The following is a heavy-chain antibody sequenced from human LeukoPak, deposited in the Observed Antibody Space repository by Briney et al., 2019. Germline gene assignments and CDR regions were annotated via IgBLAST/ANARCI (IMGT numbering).Heavy chain of an antibody. J-gene: IGHJ4*02. Sequence: SETLSLTCAVYGGSFSGYYWSWIRQPPGKGLEWIGEINHSGSTNYNPSLKSRVIISVDTSKKQYSLKVNSVTAADTAMYYCARAKRQWLVGATIRGDNPPYYFDYWGQGTLVTVAS. D-gene: IGHD6-19*01. CDR1: GGSFSGYY. CDR2: INHSGST. V-gene: IGHV4-34*01. CDR3: ARAKRQWLVGATIRGDNPPYYFDY.